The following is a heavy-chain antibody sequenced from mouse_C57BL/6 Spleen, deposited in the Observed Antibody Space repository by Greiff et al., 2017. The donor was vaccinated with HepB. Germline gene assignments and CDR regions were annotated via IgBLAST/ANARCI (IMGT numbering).Heavy chain of an antibody. CDR2: IFPGSGST. CDR1: GYTFTDYY. J-gene: IGHJ1*03. D-gene: IGHD2-1*01. Sequence: VQLQQSGPELVKPGASVKISCKASGYTFTDYYINWVKQRPGQGLEWIGWIFPGSGSTYYNEKFKGKATLTVDKSSSTAYMLLSSLTSEDSAVSFCARKDDYYGHLYWYFDGWGTGTTVTVSS. CDR3: ARKDDYYGHLYWYFDG. V-gene: IGHV1-75*01.